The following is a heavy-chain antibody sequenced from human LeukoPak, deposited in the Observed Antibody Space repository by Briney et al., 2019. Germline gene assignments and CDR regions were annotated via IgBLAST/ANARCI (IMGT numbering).Heavy chain of an antibody. D-gene: IGHD6-13*01. CDR3: ARAVENSSWPTLFDY. V-gene: IGHV4-30-4*08. Sequence: SETLSLTCTVSGGSISSGGYYWSWIRQPPGKGLEWIGYIYYSGSTYYNPSLKSRVTISVDTSKNQFSLKLSSVTAADTAVYYCARAVENSSWPTLFDYWGQGTLVTVSS. CDR2: IYYSGST. J-gene: IGHJ4*02. CDR1: GGSISSGGYY.